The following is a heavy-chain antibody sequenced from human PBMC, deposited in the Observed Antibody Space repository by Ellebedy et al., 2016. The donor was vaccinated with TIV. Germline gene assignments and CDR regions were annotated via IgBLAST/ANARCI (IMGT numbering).Heavy chain of an antibody. CDR2: INHSGST. CDR1: GGSFSGYY. J-gene: IGHJ6*02. CDR3: ARFPELLGHYYYGMDV. D-gene: IGHD1-26*01. Sequence: MPSETLSLTCAVYGGSFSGYYWSRIRQPPGKGLEWIGEINHSGSTNYNPSLKSRVTISVDTSKNQFSLKLSSVTAADTAVYYCARFPELLGHYYYGMDVWGQGTTVTVSS. V-gene: IGHV4-34*01.